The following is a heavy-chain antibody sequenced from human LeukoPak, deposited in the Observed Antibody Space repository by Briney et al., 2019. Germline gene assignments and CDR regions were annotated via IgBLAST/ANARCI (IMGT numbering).Heavy chain of an antibody. CDR3: ARGSGYSYGYVPDY. D-gene: IGHD5-18*01. CDR1: GYTFTSYD. V-gene: IGHV1-8*03. J-gene: IGHJ4*02. Sequence: GASVKVSCKASGYTFTSYDINWVRQATGQGLEWMGWMNPNGGNTGYAQKFQGRVTITRNTSISTAYMELSSLRSEDTAVYYCARGSGYSYGYVPDYWGQGTLVTVSS. CDR2: MNPNGGNT.